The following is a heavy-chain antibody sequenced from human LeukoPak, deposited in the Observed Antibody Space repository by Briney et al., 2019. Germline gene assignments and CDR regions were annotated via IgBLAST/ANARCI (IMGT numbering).Heavy chain of an antibody. D-gene: IGHD3-16*01. CDR3: AHDPWGRGRFDP. CDR2: ISAYNGNT. CDR1: GYTFTSYG. V-gene: IGHV1-18*01. J-gene: IGHJ5*02. Sequence: ASVKVSCKASGYTFTSYGISWVRQAPGQGLEWMGWISAYNGNTNYAQKLQGRVTMTTDTSTNTAYLELKSLTSDDSAVYFCAHDPWGRGRFDPWGQGTLVTVSS.